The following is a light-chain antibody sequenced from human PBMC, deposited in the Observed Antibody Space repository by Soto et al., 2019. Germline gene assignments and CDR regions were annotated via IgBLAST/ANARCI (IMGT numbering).Light chain of an antibody. V-gene: IGKV3-20*01. Sequence: DIVSTQSPGTLSLSPGERATLSCRASQSVSSSSLAWYQQKRGQAPRLLIHDASSRATGIPDRFSGSGSGTDFTLTISRLEPEDFAVYYCQQYGGSPRTLCQGTKENIK. CDR1: QSVSSSS. CDR3: QQYGGSPRT. J-gene: IGKJ1*01. CDR2: DAS.